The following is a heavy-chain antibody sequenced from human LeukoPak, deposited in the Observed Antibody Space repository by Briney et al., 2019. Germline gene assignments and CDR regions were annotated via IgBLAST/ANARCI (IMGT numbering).Heavy chain of an antibody. D-gene: IGHD6-19*01. J-gene: IGHJ1*01. Sequence: SETLSLTCTVSGGSISSYYWNWIRQPPGKGLEWIGYIYYSGGTNYNPSFKSRVTISVDTSKNQFSLKLSSVTAADTAVYYCARGGWYPESFQHWGQGALVTVSS. CDR1: GGSISSYY. CDR2: IYYSGGT. V-gene: IGHV4-59*01. CDR3: ARGGWYPESFQH.